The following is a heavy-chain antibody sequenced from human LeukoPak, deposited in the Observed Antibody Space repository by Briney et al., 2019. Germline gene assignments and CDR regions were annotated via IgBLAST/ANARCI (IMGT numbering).Heavy chain of an antibody. Sequence: SETLSLTCTVSGGSISSYYWSWIRQPPGKGLEWIGYIYYSGSTNYNPSLKSRVTISVDTSKNQFSLKLSSVTAADTAVYYCARDVRGYSYGYGWFDPWGQGTLVTVSS. V-gene: IGHV4-59*01. CDR3: ARDVRGYSYGYGWFDP. D-gene: IGHD5-18*01. J-gene: IGHJ5*02. CDR2: IYYSGST. CDR1: GGSISSYY.